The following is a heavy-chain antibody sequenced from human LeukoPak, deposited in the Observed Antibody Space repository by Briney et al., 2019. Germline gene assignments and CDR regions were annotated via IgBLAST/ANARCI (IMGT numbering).Heavy chain of an antibody. D-gene: IGHD1-26*01. CDR2: IRFTGSYI. V-gene: IGHV3-21*04. CDR1: GFTFSSYS. J-gene: IGHJ4*02. Sequence: GGSLRLSCAASGFTFSSYSMNWVRQAPGRGLEWVSSIRFTGSYIYYADSVTGRFTISRDNSRNTLYLQMNSLRGDDTAEYYCAKDVGKWESLHFFDYWGQGTLVTVSS. CDR3: AKDVGKWESLHFFDY.